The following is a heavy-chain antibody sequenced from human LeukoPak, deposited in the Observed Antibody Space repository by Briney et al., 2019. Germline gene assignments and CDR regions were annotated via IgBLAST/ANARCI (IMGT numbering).Heavy chain of an antibody. V-gene: IGHV3-7*01. CDR1: GFTFSSYW. J-gene: IGHJ6*03. D-gene: IGHD2-2*01. CDR2: IKQDGSEK. Sequence: GGSLRLSCAASGFTFSSYWMSWVRQAPGKGLEWVANIKQDGSEKYYVDSVKGRFTFSRDNAKNSLYLQMNSLRAEDTAVYYCAREPYQLLGSQYYYHYMDVWGKGTTVIISS. CDR3: AREPYQLLGSQYYYHYMDV.